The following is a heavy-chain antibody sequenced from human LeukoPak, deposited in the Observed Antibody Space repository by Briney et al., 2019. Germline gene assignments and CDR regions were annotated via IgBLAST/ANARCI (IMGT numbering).Heavy chain of an antibody. CDR1: GFTFTSYI. V-gene: IGHV3-21*01. Sequence: PGGSLRLPCAASGFTFTSYIMNWVRQAPGKGLEWVSSISSSSNYIYYADSVKGRFTISRDNAKNSLYLQMNSLRAEDTAVYYCAREPGDSSGWSEWGQGTLVTVSS. D-gene: IGHD6-19*01. CDR2: ISSSSNYI. J-gene: IGHJ4*02. CDR3: AREPGDSSGWSE.